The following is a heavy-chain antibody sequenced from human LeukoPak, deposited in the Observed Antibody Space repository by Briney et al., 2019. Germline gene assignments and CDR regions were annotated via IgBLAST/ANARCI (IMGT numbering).Heavy chain of an antibody. Sequence: ASVKVSCKASGYTFTGYYMHWVRQAPGQGLEWMGWINPNSGGTNYAQKFQGRVTMTRDTSISTAYMELSRLRSDDTAVYYCARALGLSSYYEFDYWGQGTLVTVSS. V-gene: IGHV1-2*02. CDR2: INPNSGGT. J-gene: IGHJ4*02. D-gene: IGHD3-3*01. CDR3: ARALGLSSYYEFDY. CDR1: GYTFTGYY.